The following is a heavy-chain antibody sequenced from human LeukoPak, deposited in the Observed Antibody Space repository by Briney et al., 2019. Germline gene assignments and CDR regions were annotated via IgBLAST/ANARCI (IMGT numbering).Heavy chain of an antibody. V-gene: IGHV1-18*01. CDR1: GYTFTSYG. J-gene: IGHJ3*02. CDR3: ASVYDRGFAFDI. CDR2: ISAYNGNT. D-gene: IGHD3-22*01. Sequence: ASVKVSCKASGYTFTSYGISWVRQAPGQGLEWMGWISAYNGNTNYAQKLQGRVTMTTDTSTSTAYMELRSLRSDDTAVYYCASVYDRGFAFDIWGQGTMVTVSS.